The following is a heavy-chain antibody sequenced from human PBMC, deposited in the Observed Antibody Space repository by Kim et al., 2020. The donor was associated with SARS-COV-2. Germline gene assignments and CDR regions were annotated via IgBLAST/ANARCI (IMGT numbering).Heavy chain of an antibody. Sequence: GGSLRLSCAASGFTFSSYAMSWVRQAPGKGLEWVSAISGSGGSTYYADSVKGRFTISRDNSKNTLYLQMNSLRAEDTAVYYCAKSAHGLSAPSSTSCLEIDYWGQGTLVTVSS. CDR3: AKSAHGLSAPSSTSCLEIDY. D-gene: IGHD2-2*01. CDR1: GFTFSSYA. CDR2: ISGSGGST. J-gene: IGHJ4*02. V-gene: IGHV3-23*01.